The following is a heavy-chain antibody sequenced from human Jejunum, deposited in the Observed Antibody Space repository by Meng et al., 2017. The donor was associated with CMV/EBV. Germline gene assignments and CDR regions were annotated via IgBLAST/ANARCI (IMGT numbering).Heavy chain of an antibody. CDR3: ARGSDFRYGIDV. CDR2: ITGSGGNT. J-gene: IGHJ6*02. Sequence: SGFTFSSHSMSWVRQAPGKGLKWVASITGSGGNTYYADSVKGRFTISRDTAKNSLYLQMNSLRAEDTAIYYCARGSDFRYGIDVWGQGTTVTVSS. CDR1: GFTFSSHS. D-gene: IGHD3-3*01. V-gene: IGHV3-23*01.